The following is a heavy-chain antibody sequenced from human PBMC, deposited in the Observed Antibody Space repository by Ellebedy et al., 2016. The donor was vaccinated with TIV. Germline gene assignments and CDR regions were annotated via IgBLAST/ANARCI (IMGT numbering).Heavy chain of an antibody. CDR3: ARAPTAIFAHFYYYYYYMDV. CDR2: ISGSGGST. Sequence: GGSLRLXXAASGFTFSSYAMSWVRQAPGRRLEWVSAISGSGGSTHYVDSVRGRFTIPRDNSKNTLYLQMTSLRAEDTAVYYCARAPTAIFAHFYYYYYYMDVWGKGTTVTVSS. V-gene: IGHV3-23*01. J-gene: IGHJ6*03. CDR1: GFTFSSYA. D-gene: IGHD2-21*02.